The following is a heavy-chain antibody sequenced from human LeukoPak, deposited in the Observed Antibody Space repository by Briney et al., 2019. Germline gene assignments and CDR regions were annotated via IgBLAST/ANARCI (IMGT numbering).Heavy chain of an antibody. V-gene: IGHV3-30*02. CDR1: GFTFSSYG. D-gene: IGHD5-18*01. J-gene: IGHJ4*02. CDR2: IRHDGSNK. CDR3: AKDQSGYSYGLTIDY. Sequence: GGSLRLSCAASGFTFSSYGMHWVRQAPGKGLEWVTFIRHDGSNKYYADSVKGRFTISRDNSKNTLYLQMNSLRAEDTAVYYCAKDQSGYSYGLTIDYWGQGTLVTVSS.